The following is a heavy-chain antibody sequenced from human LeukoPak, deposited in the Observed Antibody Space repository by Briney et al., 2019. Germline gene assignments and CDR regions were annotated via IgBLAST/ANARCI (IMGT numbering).Heavy chain of an antibody. Sequence: SETLSLTCTVSGNSFGDYYWSWIRQPAGKGLEWIGSIYYSGTTHYNPSLESRVTISVDTSKNQFSLKLASVTAADTAIYYCAKGAGGFSYYNWFDPWGQGTLVTVSS. CDR3: AKGAGGFSYYNWFDP. D-gene: IGHD5-18*01. V-gene: IGHV4-4*07. CDR1: GNSFGDYY. CDR2: IYYSGTT. J-gene: IGHJ5*02.